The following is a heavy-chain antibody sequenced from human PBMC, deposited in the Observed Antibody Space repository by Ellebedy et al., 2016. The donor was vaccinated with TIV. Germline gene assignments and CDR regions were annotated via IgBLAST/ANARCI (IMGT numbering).Heavy chain of an antibody. CDR2: ISSSSSYT. CDR3: AGEYYYGMDV. Sequence: PGGSLRLSCAASGFTFSDYYMSWIRQAPGKGLEWVSYISSSSSYTNYADSVKGRFTISRDNAKNSLYLQMNSLRAEDTAVYYCAGEYYYGMDVWGQGTTVTVSS. J-gene: IGHJ6*02. V-gene: IGHV3-11*06. CDR1: GFTFSDYY.